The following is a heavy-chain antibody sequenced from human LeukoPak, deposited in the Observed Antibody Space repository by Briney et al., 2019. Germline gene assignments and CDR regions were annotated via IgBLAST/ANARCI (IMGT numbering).Heavy chain of an antibody. D-gene: IGHD5-24*01. V-gene: IGHV1-69*13. Sequence: SVKVSCKASGGTFSSYAISWVRQAPGQGLEWMGGIIPIFGTANYAQKFQGRVTITADESTSTAYMELSSLRSEGTAVYYCARGRDGYNYDLGAFDIWGQGTMVTVSS. CDR3: ARGRDGYNYDLGAFDI. J-gene: IGHJ3*02. CDR2: IIPIFGTA. CDR1: GGTFSSYA.